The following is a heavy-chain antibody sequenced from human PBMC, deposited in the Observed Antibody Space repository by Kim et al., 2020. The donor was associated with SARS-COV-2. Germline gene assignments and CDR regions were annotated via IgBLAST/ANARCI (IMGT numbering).Heavy chain of an antibody. Sequence: STGYADSVKGRFTISKDNAKNTLYLQMNSLGAEDTAVYYCARGSYYGMDVWGQGTTVTVSS. CDR3: ARGSYYGMDV. J-gene: IGHJ6*02. V-gene: IGHV3-74*01. CDR2: ST.